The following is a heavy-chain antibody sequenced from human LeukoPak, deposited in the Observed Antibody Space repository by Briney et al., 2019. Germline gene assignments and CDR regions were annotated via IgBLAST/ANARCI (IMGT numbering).Heavy chain of an antibody. CDR3: ARDRDYYYGMDV. D-gene: IGHD3-10*01. V-gene: IGHV3-74*01. CDR2: INSDGSST. CDR1: GFTFSSYW. Sequence: GGSLRLSCAASGFTFSSYWMHWVRQAPGKGLVWVSRINSDGSSTSYADSVKGRSTISRDNAKNTLYLQMNSLRAEDTAVYYCARDRDYYYGMDVWGQGTTVTVSS. J-gene: IGHJ6*02.